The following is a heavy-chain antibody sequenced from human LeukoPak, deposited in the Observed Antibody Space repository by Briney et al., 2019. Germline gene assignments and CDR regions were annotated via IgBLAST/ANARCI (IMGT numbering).Heavy chain of an antibody. D-gene: IGHD6-19*01. V-gene: IGHV4-59*08. J-gene: IGHJ4*02. CDR3: ARLKGYSSGWYPSYYFDY. CDR2: IYYSGNT. CDR1: GGPLSSSY. Sequence: SQTLSLTCTVSGGPLSSSYWSWIRQPPGKGLEWIGFIYYSGNTNYNPSLKSRVIISVDTSKNQFSLKLSSVTAADTAVYYCARLKGYSSGWYPSYYFDYWGQGTLVTVSS.